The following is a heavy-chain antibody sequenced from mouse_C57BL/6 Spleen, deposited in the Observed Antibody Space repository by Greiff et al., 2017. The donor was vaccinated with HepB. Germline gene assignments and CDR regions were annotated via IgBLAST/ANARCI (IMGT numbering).Heavy chain of an antibody. CDR3: ARVYGNPFDY. Sequence: QVQLKQSGPELVKPGASVKISCKASGYSFTSYYIHWVKQRPGQGLEWIGWIYPGSGNTKYNEKFKGKATLTADTSSSTAYMQLSSLTSEDSAVYYCARVYGNPFDYWGQGTTLTVSS. CDR2: IYPGSGNT. V-gene: IGHV1-66*01. D-gene: IGHD2-1*01. CDR1: GYSFTSYY. J-gene: IGHJ2*01.